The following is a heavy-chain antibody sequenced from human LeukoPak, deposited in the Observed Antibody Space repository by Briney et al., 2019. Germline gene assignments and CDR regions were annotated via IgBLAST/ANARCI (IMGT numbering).Heavy chain of an antibody. V-gene: IGHV3-20*04. CDR3: ARGYDFWSDPLPFDY. Sequence: GGSLRLSCAASGFTFGDYGMSWVRQAPGKGLEWVSGINWNGGSTGYADSVKGRFTISRDNAKNSLYLQMNSLRAEDTALYYCARGYDFWSDPLPFDYWGQGTLVTVSS. CDR2: INWNGGST. D-gene: IGHD3-3*01. CDR1: GFTFGDYG. J-gene: IGHJ4*02.